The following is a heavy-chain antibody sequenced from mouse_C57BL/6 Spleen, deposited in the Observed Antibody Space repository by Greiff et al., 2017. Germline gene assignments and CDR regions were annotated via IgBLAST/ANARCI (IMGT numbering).Heavy chain of an antibody. CDR2: IDPENGDT. CDR3: TTGYYGSSSKDPAY. J-gene: IGHJ3*01. D-gene: IGHD1-1*01. V-gene: IGHV14-4*01. Sequence: VTLKVSGAELVRPGASVKLSCTASGFNIKDDYMHWVKQRPEQGLEWIGWIDPENGDTEYASKFQGKATITADTSSNTAYLQLSSLTSEDTAVYYCTTGYYGSSSKDPAYWGQGTLVTVSA. CDR1: GFNIKDDY.